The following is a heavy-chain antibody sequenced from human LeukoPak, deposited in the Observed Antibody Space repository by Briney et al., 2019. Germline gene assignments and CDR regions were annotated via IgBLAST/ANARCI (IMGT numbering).Heavy chain of an antibody. CDR3: AVGLPNGYGYGNDY. V-gene: IGHV3-48*03. D-gene: IGHD5-18*01. J-gene: IGHJ4*02. CDR1: GFTFNSYE. Sequence: GGSLRLSCAASGFTFNSYEMNWVRQAPGQGLEWVSFISTSGDTIYYADSVKGRFTISRDNAKNSLFLQMNSLRVEDTAVYYCAVGLPNGYGYGNDYWGQGTLVTVSS. CDR2: ISTSGDTI.